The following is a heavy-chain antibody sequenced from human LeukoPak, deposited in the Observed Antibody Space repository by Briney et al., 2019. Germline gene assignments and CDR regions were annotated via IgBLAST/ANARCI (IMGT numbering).Heavy chain of an antibody. J-gene: IGHJ5*02. CDR1: GGSISSYY. D-gene: IGHD3-16*01. CDR3: ARLLGIFGDWFDP. V-gene: IGHV4-59*08. CDR2: IYYSGST. Sequence: SETLSLTCTVSGGSISSYYWSWIRQPPGKGLEWIGYIYYSGSTNYNPSLKSRVTISVDTSKNQFSLKLSSVSAADTSVYYWARLLGIFGDWFDPWGQGTLVTVSS.